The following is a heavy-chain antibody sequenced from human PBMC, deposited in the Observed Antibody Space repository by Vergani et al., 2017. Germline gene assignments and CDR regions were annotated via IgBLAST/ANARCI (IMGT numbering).Heavy chain of an antibody. D-gene: IGHD1-26*01. CDR3: AREGVPRCCIVGAPDF. J-gene: IGHJ4*02. Sequence: EVNLVESGGGLVQPGGSLTLSCAASGFNVGHYWMSWVRQAPGKGLEWVANIKEDGTEKYYLDSVKGRFTISRDIAENSIYLEMNSLRVEDTAVYYCAREGVPRCCIVGAPDFWGQGTQVTVSS. V-gene: IGHV3-7*01. CDR2: IKEDGTEK. CDR1: GFNVGHYW.